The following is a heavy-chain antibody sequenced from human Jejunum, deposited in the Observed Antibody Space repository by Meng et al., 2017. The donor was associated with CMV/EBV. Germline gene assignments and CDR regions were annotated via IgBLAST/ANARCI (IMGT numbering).Heavy chain of an antibody. J-gene: IGHJ4*02. Sequence: SRGSFTISNYYWGWIRQPPGKGLEWIGNIYYSGTTYYTPSLKSRGTISVATSKNQFSLKLSSVTAADTAVYYCTRGLGSYGSRIDYWGQGTLVTVSS. CDR1: RGSFTISNYY. CDR2: IYYSGTT. D-gene: IGHD5-18*01. V-gene: IGHV4-39*07. CDR3: TRGLGSYGSRIDY.